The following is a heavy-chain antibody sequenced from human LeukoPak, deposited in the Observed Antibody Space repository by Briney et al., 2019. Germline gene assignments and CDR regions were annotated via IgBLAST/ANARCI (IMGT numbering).Heavy chain of an antibody. CDR1: GLTLNKYW. Sequence: GGSLRLSCADSGLTLNKYWVHWVRQVPGKGLVWVSSISSSSSYIYYADSVKGRFTISRDNAKNSLYLQMNSLRAEDTAVYYCAISDYGGNSGFDYWGQGTLVTVSS. CDR3: AISDYGGNSGFDY. CDR2: ISSSSSYI. V-gene: IGHV3-21*01. J-gene: IGHJ4*02. D-gene: IGHD4-23*01.